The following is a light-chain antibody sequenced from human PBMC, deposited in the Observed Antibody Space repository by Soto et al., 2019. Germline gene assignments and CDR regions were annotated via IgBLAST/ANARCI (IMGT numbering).Light chain of an antibody. Sequence: QSALTQPASVSGSPGQSITISCTGTSSDVGGYNYVSWYQHHPGKAPKLMIYDVSNRPSGVSNRFSGSKSVNTASLTISGLQAEDEADYYCSSYTSSSTLLYVFGTGTKLTVL. V-gene: IGLV2-14*03. CDR3: SSYTSSSTLLYV. J-gene: IGLJ1*01. CDR2: DVS. CDR1: SSDVGGYNY.